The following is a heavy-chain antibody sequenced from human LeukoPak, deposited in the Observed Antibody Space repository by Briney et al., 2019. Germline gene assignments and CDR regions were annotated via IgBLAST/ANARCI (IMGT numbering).Heavy chain of an antibody. Sequence: TGGSLRLSCAASGFTFSSYWMHWVRQATGEGLVWLSRIDSYGIGTVYGDCVKGRFTISRDNAKHTLYLQMNSLRAEDTAVYYCARGSSSGHYFDYWGQGTLVTVSS. J-gene: IGHJ4*02. CDR3: ARGSSSGHYFDY. CDR1: GFTFSSYW. CDR2: IDSYGIGT. V-gene: IGHV3-74*01. D-gene: IGHD6-6*01.